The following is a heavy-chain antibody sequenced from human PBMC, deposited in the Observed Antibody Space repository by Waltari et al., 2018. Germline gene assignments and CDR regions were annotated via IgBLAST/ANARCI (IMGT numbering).Heavy chain of an antibody. J-gene: IGHJ4*02. D-gene: IGHD2-2*01. CDR3: ARGPRGYIVVN. Sequence: QVQLQESGPGLVKPSETLSLTCTVSGGSISSYYWSWIRQPAGKGLEGIGRIYTSGSTTSNPALNIRVTMSVATSKNPFSLKLSSVTAADTAVYYCARGPRGYIVVNWGQGTLVTVSS. V-gene: IGHV4-4*07. CDR1: GGSISSYY. CDR2: IYTSGST.